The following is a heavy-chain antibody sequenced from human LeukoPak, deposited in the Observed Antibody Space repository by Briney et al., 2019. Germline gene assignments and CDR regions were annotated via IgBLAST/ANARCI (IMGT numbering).Heavy chain of an antibody. CDR1: GFTFSSYA. J-gene: IGHJ6*02. Sequence: GGSLGLSCAASGFTFSSYAMYWVRQAPGKGLEWVAIISFDGSNEYYADSVKGRFTISRDNSKNTLDLQMNSLRAEDTAVYYCARPRGLFYHYYGVDVWGQGTTVTVSS. D-gene: IGHD3-10*01. CDR2: ISFDGSNE. CDR3: ARPRGLFYHYYGVDV. V-gene: IGHV3-30-3*01.